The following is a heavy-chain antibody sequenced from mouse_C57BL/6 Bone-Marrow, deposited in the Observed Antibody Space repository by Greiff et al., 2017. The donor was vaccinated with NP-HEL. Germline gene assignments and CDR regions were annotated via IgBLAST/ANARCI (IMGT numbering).Heavy chain of an antibody. V-gene: IGHV1-53*01. Sequence: QVQLQQPGTELVKPGASVKLSCKASGYTFTSYWLHWVKQRPGQGLEWLGNITPSNGGTKYNEKFTSKATLTVDKSSSTASMQLSSLTSEDSAVYYCARKTYDSIHWYVDVWGKGTTVTVSS. D-gene: IGHD2-5*01. J-gene: IGHJ1*03. CDR2: ITPSNGGT. CDR1: GYTFTSYW. CDR3: ARKTYDSIHWYVDV.